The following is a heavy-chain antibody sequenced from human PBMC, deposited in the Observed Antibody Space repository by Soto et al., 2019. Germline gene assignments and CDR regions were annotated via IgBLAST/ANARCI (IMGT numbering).Heavy chain of an antibody. CDR1: GYSFTSYW. V-gene: IGHV5-10-1*01. Sequence: RGESLKISCKGSGYSFTSYWINWVRQMPGKGLEWMGRIDPSDSYTNYSPSFQGHVTISADKSISTAYLQWSSLKASDTAMYYCAREPKRSTGYSSDTTFDYWGQGTLVTVSS. CDR3: AREPKRSTGYSSDTTFDY. CDR2: IDPSDSYT. J-gene: IGHJ4*02. D-gene: IGHD6-25*01.